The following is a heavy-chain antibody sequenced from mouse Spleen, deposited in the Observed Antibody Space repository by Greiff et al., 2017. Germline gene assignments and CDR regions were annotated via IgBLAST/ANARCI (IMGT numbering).Heavy chain of an antibody. CDR3: ARRVGRYFDY. CDR2: IYPSDSET. J-gene: IGHJ2*01. D-gene: IGHD1-1*02. CDR1: GYTFTSYW. Sequence: QVQLQQPGAELVRPGSSVKLSCKASGYTFTSYWMDWVKQRPGQGLEWIGNIYPSDSETHYNQKFKDKATLTVDKSSSTAYMQLSSLTSEDSAVYYCARRVGRYFDYGGQGTTLTVSS. V-gene: IGHV1-61*01.